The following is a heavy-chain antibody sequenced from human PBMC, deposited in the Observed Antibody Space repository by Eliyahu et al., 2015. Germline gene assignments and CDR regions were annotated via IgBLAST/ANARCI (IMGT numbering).Heavy chain of an antibody. Sequence: QVQLVQSGAEVKKPGSSVKVSCKASGGXFSSYAIXWVRQAPGQGLEWMGGIIPIFGTANYAQKFQGRVTITADESTSTAYMELSSLRSEDTAVYYCAREWWAPYDSSGYYDHDAFDIWGQGTMVTVSS. CDR3: AREWWAPYDSSGYYDHDAFDI. D-gene: IGHD3-22*01. CDR1: GGXFSSYA. J-gene: IGHJ3*02. CDR2: IIPIFGTA. V-gene: IGHV1-69*01.